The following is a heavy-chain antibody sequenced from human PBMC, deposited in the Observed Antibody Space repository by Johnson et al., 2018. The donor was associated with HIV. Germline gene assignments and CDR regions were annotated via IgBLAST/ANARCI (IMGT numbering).Heavy chain of an antibody. Sequence: VQLVESGGGVVRPGGSLRLSCAASGFRFEDYGMNWVRQTPGKGLEWVSAISGSGGSTYYADSVKGRFPISRDNSKNTLYLQMNSLRAEDTAVYYCAKRTNWNDNGADAFDIWGQGTMVTVSS. CDR3: AKRTNWNDNGADAFDI. J-gene: IGHJ3*02. CDR1: GFRFEDYG. D-gene: IGHD1-1*01. CDR2: ISGSGGST. V-gene: IGHV3-23*04.